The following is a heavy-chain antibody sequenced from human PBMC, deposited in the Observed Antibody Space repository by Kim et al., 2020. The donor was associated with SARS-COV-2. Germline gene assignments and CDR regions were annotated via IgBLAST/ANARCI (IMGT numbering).Heavy chain of an antibody. Sequence: GGSLRLSCAASGFTFSSNWMSWVRQAPGKGLEWVANIKQDGSEKYYVDSVKGRFTISRDNAKNSLYLQMNSLRAEDTAVYYCAPPSWFDPWGQGTLVTVS. CDR1: GFTFSSNW. J-gene: IGHJ5*02. CDR3: APPSWFDP. CDR2: IKQDGSEK. V-gene: IGHV3-7*01.